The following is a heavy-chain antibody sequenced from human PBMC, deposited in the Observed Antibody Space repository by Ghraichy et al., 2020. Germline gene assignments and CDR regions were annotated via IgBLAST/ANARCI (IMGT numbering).Heavy chain of an antibody. CDR1: GFIFGSYA. V-gene: IGHV3-23*01. CDR2: ISGSGDTT. J-gene: IGHJ4*02. D-gene: IGHD2-21*02. CDR3: ATASGGDSYPN. Sequence: GGPLRLSCAGSGFIFGSYAMTWVRQAPGKGLDWVSSISGSGDTTYYADSVKGRFTISRDNSKNTLYLQMNSLRAEDTSVYYCATASGGDSYPNWGQGTLVTVSS.